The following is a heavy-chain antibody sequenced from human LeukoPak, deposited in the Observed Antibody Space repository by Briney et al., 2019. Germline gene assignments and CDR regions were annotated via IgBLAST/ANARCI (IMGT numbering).Heavy chain of an antibody. V-gene: IGHV4-39*01. Sequence: SETLSLTCTVSGGSISSSTYYWGWIRQPPGKGLEWIGSIYNSGSTYYNPSLKSRVTISVDTSKKRFSLKLRSVTAADTAVYYCARCLRLFGAFDIWGQGTMVTASS. D-gene: IGHD5-12*01. CDR3: ARCLRLFGAFDI. CDR1: GGSISSSTYY. J-gene: IGHJ3*02. CDR2: IYNSGST.